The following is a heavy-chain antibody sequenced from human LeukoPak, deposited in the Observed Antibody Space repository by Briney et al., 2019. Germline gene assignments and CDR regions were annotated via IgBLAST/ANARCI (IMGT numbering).Heavy chain of an antibody. J-gene: IGHJ5*02. Sequence: PGGSLRPSCAASGFTFTRYAMSWVRQAPGKGLEWVSGITGSGHSTYYADSVKGRFTISRDNSKNTLYLQMNSLRAEDTAVYYCAKDPYSSSTFDWFDPWGQGTLVTVSS. CDR1: GFTFTRYA. CDR3: AKDPYSSSTFDWFDP. CDR2: ITGSGHST. V-gene: IGHV3-23*01. D-gene: IGHD6-6*01.